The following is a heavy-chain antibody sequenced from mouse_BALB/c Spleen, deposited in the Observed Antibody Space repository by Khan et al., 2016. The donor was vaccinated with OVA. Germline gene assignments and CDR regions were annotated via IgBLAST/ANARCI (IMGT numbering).Heavy chain of an antibody. V-gene: IGHV1-69*02. D-gene: IGHD1-1*01. J-gene: IGHJ3*01. Sequence: QVQLQQSGAELVKPGASVKLSCTASGYPLTSYWLHWVKQRPGQGLEWIGEMDPSDSYTNYNQKFKGKATLTLDKYSSTTYMQLSSLTSEDSAVCYCASSLHYGSSPSFAYWGQGTLVTVSA. CDR1: GYPLTSYW. CDR3: ASSLHYGSSPSFAY. CDR2: MDPSDSYT.